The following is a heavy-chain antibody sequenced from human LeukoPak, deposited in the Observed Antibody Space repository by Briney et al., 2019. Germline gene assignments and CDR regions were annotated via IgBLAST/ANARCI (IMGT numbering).Heavy chain of an antibody. CDR2: IYYSGST. D-gene: IGHD4-17*01. CDR1: GGSISSRSYY. J-gene: IGHJ4*02. CDR3: AIFYGDYLDY. Sequence: PSETLSLTCTVSGGSISSRSYYWGWIRQPPGKGLEWIGSIYYSGSTYYNPSLKSRVTISVDTSKNQFSLKLSSVTAADTAVYYCAIFYGDYLDYWGQGTLVTVSS. V-gene: IGHV4-39*01.